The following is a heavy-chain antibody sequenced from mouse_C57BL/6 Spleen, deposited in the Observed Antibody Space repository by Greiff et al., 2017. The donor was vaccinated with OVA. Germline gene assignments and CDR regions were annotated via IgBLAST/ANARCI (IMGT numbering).Heavy chain of an antibody. V-gene: IGHV1-50*01. CDR2: IDPSDRYT. CDR3: ARRGDSNYYAMDY. D-gene: IGHD2-5*01. Sequence: VQLQQSGAELVKPGASVKLSSKASGYTFTSYWMQWVKQRPGQGLEWIGEIDPSDRYTNYNQKFKGKATLTVDTSSSTAYMQLSSLTSEDAAVYYCARRGDSNYYAMDYWGQGTSVTVSS. CDR1: GYTFTSYW. J-gene: IGHJ4*01.